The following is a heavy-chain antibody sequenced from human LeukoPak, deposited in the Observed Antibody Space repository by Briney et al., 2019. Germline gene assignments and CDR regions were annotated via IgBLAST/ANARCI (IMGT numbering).Heavy chain of an antibody. V-gene: IGHV4-39*01. D-gene: IGHD6-13*01. CDR1: GGSISSSSYY. CDR2: IYYSGST. Sequence: PSETLSLTCTVSGGSISSSSYYWGWIRQPPGKGLEWIGSIYYSGSTYYNPSLKSRVTISVDTSKNQFSLKLSSVTAADTAVYYCASIPGGPWYSSSWYPFDYWGQGTLVTVSS. J-gene: IGHJ4*02. CDR3: ASIPGGPWYSSSWYPFDY.